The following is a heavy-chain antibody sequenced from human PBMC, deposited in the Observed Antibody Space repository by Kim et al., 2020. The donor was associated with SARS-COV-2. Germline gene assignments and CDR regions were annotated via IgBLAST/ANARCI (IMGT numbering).Heavy chain of an antibody. CDR3: ARDSRYGSGVDY. Sequence: YADSVKGRFTISRDNAKNSLYLQMNSLRAEDTAVYYCARDSRYGSGVDYWGQGTLVTVSS. J-gene: IGHJ4*02. D-gene: IGHD3-10*01. V-gene: IGHV3-11*04.